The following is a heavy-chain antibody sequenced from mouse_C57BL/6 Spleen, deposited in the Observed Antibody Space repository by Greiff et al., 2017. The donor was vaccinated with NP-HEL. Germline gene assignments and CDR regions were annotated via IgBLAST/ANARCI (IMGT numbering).Heavy chain of an antibody. V-gene: IGHV1-76*01. D-gene: IGHD1-1*01. CDR1: GYTFTDYY. Sequence: VQLQQSGAELVRPGASVKLSCKASGYTFTDYYINWVKQRPGQGLEWIARIYPGSGNTYYNEKFKGKATLTAEKSSSTAYMQLSSLTSEDSAVYFCARLGDYGSSCGYFDVWGTGTTVTVSS. CDR3: ARLGDYGSSCGYFDV. CDR2: IYPGSGNT. J-gene: IGHJ1*03.